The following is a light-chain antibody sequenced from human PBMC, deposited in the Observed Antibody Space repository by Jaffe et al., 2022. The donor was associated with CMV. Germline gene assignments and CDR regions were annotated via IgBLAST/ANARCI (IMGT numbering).Light chain of an antibody. V-gene: IGLV2-23*02. CDR2: EVT. CDR1: DVGSYNL. Sequence: HSALTQPASVSGSPGQSITISCSDVGSYNLVSWYQKHPAKAPKLIIYEVTKRPSGISDRFSGSKSDNTASLTISGLQSEDEADYYCYSYVGGSAWVFGGGTRVTVL. J-gene: IGLJ3*02. CDR3: YSYVGGSAWV.